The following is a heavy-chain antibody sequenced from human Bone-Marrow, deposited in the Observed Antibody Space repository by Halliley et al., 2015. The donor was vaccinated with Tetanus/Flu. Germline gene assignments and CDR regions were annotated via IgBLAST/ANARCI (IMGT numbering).Heavy chain of an antibody. CDR2: IDPSDSDT. Sequence: QLVQSGAEVKKPGESLKISCKASGYSFSSYWIAWVRQMPGKGLEWLGIIDPSDSDTRYSPSFQGQVTLSVDKSTSTAYLQWSSLKASDAAVYYCGRHGYSAGWVSGWGAPWGQGTPVTVSS. CDR1: GYSFSSYW. CDR3: GRHGYSAGWVSGWGAP. J-gene: IGHJ5*02. V-gene: IGHV5-51*01. D-gene: IGHD5-18*01.